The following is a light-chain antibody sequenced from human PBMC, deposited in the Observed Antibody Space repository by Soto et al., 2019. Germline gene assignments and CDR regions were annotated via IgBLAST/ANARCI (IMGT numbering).Light chain of an antibody. Sequence: VLTQPPSASASLGASVTLTCTLSSGYSNYKVDWYQQRPGKGPRFVMRVGTGGIVGSKGDGIPDRFSVLGSGLNRYLTIKNIKEEDESAYPWGEDNGRGSNSVWVFGGGTQLT. CDR1: SGYSNYK. V-gene: IGLV9-49*01. CDR2: VGTGGIVG. CDR3: GEDNGRGSNSVWV. J-gene: IGLJ3*02.